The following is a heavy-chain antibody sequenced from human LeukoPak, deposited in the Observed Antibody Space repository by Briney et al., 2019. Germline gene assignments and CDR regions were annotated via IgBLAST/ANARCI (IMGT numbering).Heavy chain of an antibody. J-gene: IGHJ4*02. V-gene: IGHV4-59*08. CDR1: GGSISSYY. CDR2: IYYSGST. CDR3: ARHYPDTYYYDSSGYYQFDY. Sequence: PSETLSLTCTVSGGSISSYYWSWIRQPPGKGLEWIGYIYYSGSTNYNPSLKSRVTISVDTSKNQFSLKLSSVTAADTAVYYCARHYPDTYYYDSSGYYQFDYWGQGTLVTVSS. D-gene: IGHD3-22*01.